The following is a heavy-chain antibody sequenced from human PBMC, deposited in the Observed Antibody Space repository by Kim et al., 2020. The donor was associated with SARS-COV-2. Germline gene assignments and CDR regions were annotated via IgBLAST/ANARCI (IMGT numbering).Heavy chain of an antibody. CDR1: GGSFSGYY. D-gene: IGHD3-22*01. CDR3: ARGSEGITMIVVVKPYYYYGMDV. V-gene: IGHV4-34*01. J-gene: IGHJ6*02. CDR2: INHNGST. Sequence: SETLSLTRAVYGGSFSGYYWSWIRQPPGKGLEWIGEINHNGSTNYNPSLKSRVTISVDTSKNQFSLKLSSVTAADTAVYYCARGSEGITMIVVVKPYYYYGMDVWGQGTTVTVSS.